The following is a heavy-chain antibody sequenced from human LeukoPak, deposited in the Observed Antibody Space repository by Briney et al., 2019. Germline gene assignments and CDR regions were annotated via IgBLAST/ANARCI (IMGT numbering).Heavy chain of an antibody. V-gene: IGHV4-34*01. CDR1: GGSFSGYY. D-gene: IGHD6-19*01. CDR2: INHSGST. Sequence: SETLSLTCAVYGGSFSGYYWYWIRQSPGKGLEWIGEINHSGSTNYNPSLKSRVAISIDTSKNQFSLTVRSVTAADTAVYYCARVKGSFDYWGQGTLVTVSS. CDR3: ARVKGSFDY. J-gene: IGHJ4*02.